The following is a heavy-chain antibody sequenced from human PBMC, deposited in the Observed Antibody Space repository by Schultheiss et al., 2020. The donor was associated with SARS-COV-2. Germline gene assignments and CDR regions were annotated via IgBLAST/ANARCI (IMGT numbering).Heavy chain of an antibody. CDR1: GGSFSGYY. V-gene: IGHV4-31*11. CDR2: IYYSGST. D-gene: IGHD4-17*01. J-gene: IGHJ4*02. Sequence: SETLSLTCAVYGGSFSGYYWSWIRQHPGKGLEWIGYIYYSGSTYYNPSLKSQVTISVDTSKNQFSLKLSSVTAADTAVYYCASSAVTTAGLFGYWGQGTLVTVSS. CDR3: ASSAVTTAGLFGY.